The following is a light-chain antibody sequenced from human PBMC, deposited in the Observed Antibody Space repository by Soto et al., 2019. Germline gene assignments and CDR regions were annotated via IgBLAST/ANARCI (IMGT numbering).Light chain of an antibody. CDR2: DVS. J-gene: IGLJ1*01. CDR3: SSYSASAHYPYV. CDR1: SSNIGTSDY. V-gene: IGLV2-14*03. Sequence: QSALTQPASVSGSPGQSITISCTGTSSNIGTSDYVSWYQQHPGKAPKVLISDVSSRPSGISHRFSGSKSGNTASLTISGLQADDEADYICSSYSASAHYPYVFGTGTKLTVL.